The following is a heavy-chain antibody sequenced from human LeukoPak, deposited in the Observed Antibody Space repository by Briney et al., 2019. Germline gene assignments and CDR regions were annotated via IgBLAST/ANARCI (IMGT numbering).Heavy chain of an antibody. D-gene: IGHD6-6*01. J-gene: IGHJ4*02. CDR1: GFTFSNYA. Sequence: PGGSLRLSCAASGFTFSNYAMSWVRQAPGKGLEWVSGIGGTGHFTYYAESVKGRFTVSRDNSKNTLYLQMNTLKAEDTAVYYCAKDILYSSSTDRWACDYWGQGTLVTVSS. V-gene: IGHV3-23*01. CDR3: AKDILYSSSTDRWACDY. CDR2: IGGTGHFT.